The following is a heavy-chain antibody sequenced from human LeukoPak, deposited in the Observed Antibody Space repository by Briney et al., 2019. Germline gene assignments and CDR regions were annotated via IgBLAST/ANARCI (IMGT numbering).Heavy chain of an antibody. CDR1: GYTFTHHG. CDR3: ALFDDIVVVVAATESFFP. D-gene: IGHD2-15*01. J-gene: IGHJ5*02. CDR2: INPNSGGT. V-gene: IGHV1-2*02. Sequence: GASVKVSCKASGYTFTHHGITWVRQAPGQGLEWMGWINPNSGGTNYAQKFQGRVTMTRDTSISTAYMELSRLRSDDTAVYYCALFDDIVVVVAATESFFPWGQGTLVTVSS.